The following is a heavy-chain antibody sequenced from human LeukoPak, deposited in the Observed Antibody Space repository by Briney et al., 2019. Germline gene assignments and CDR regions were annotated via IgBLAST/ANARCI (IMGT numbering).Heavy chain of an antibody. Sequence: GGSLRLSCAASGFTFSSYEMNWVRQAPGKGLEWVSYISSSGSTIYYADSVKGRFTISRDNSKNTLYLQMNSLRAEDTAVYYCARGAQEMATIPLYAFDIWGQGTMVTVSS. D-gene: IGHD5-24*01. CDR2: ISSSGSTI. V-gene: IGHV3-48*03. CDR3: ARGAQEMATIPLYAFDI. CDR1: GFTFSSYE. J-gene: IGHJ3*02.